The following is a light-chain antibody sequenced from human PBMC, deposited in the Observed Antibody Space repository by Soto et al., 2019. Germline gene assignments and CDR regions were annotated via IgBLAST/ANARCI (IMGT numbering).Light chain of an antibody. CDR2: GAS. CDR1: QTISSTY. Sequence: EIVLTQSPGTLSLSPGKRATLSCRASQTISSTYLAWYQQRPGQAPRLLIYGASSRAPGIPDRFSGRGSGTDFALTISRLEPEDFAVYYCQHYCSSLPFTFCPGTKVHIK. J-gene: IGKJ3*01. CDR3: QHYCSSLPFT. V-gene: IGKV3-20*01.